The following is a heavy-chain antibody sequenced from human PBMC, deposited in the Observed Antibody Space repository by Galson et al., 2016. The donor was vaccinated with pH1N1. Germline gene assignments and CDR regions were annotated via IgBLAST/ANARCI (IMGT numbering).Heavy chain of an antibody. V-gene: IGHV3-7*01. J-gene: IGHJ4*02. CDR2: IKRDASEK. Sequence: SLRLSCAASGFTFSGFWMSWVRQAPAKGLEWVARIKRDASEKYYLDSAKGRWTISRDNVKNSLFLQLNNLRVDDTAVYYCVRLVYDAVTGYPLHFDFWGQGALVTVST. D-gene: IGHD3-9*01. CDR3: VRLVYDAVTGYPLHFDF. CDR1: GFTFSGFW.